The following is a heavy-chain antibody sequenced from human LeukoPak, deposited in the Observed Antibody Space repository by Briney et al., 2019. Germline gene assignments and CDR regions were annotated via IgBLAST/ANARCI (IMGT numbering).Heavy chain of an antibody. V-gene: IGHV3-9*03. D-gene: IGHD4-11*01. Sequence: GGSLRLSCAASGFTFDDYAMHWVRQAPGKGLEWVSGISWNSGSIGYADSVKGRFTISRDNAKNSLYLQVNSLRAEDMALYYCATSKGSNYALDYWGQGTLVTVSS. CDR2: ISWNSGSI. CDR3: ATSKGSNYALDY. J-gene: IGHJ4*02. CDR1: GFTFDDYA.